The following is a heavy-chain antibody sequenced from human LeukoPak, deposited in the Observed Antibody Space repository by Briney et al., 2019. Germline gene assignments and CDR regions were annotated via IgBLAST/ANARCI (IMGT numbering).Heavy chain of an antibody. V-gene: IGHV3-21*01. Sequence: GGSLRLSCAASGFAFSSFGMNWVRQAPGKGLDWVSSISSSGGYIYYADSVKGRFTISRDNAKNSLYLQMNSLRAEDTAVYYCAREGAWYVSGSYSGYFYGMDVWGQGTTVTVSS. CDR2: ISSSGGYI. J-gene: IGHJ6*02. CDR1: GFAFSSFG. CDR3: AREGAWYVSGSYSGYFYGMDV. D-gene: IGHD3-10*01.